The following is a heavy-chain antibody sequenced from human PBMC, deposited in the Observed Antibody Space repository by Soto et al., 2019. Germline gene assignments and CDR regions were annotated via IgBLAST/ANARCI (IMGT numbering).Heavy chain of an antibody. CDR1: GYTFTSYY. V-gene: IGHV1-46*01. CDR3: ARGEIVVAVAAIPSFDY. CDR2: INPSGGST. J-gene: IGHJ4*02. Sequence: ASVKVSCKASGYTFTSYYMHWVRQAPGQGLEWMGIINPSGGSTSYAQKFQGRVTMTRDTSTSTVYMELSSLRSEDTAVYYCARGEIVVAVAAIPSFDYWGQGTRVTVAS. D-gene: IGHD2-15*01.